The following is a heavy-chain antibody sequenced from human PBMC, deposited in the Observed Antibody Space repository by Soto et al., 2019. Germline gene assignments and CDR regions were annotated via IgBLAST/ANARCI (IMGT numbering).Heavy chain of an antibody. CDR2: INHSGST. CDR1: GGSFSGYY. V-gene: IGHV4-34*01. D-gene: IGHD3-22*01. J-gene: IGHJ6*02. Sequence: SETLSLTGAVYGGSFSGYYWSWNRQPPGKGQECIGEINHSGSTNYNPSLKSRVTISVDTSKNQFSLKLSSVTAADTAVYYCARVFKKARRYDSSGYYLGYYYYYYGMDVWGQGTTVTVSS. CDR3: ARVFKKARRYDSSGYYLGYYYYYYGMDV.